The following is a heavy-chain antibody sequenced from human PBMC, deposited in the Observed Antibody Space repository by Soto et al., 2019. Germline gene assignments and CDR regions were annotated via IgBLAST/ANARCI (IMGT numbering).Heavy chain of an antibody. Sequence: QVQLVQSGAEVRQPASSVKVSCKTSGGTFSSYAISWVRQAPGQGLEWMGGIVPIVDTSTYAQKFQGRVTITADESTSTVYMELSSLRSDDTAVYYCVRVVAIPGYPDNWDQGTLVTVSS. D-gene: IGHD5-12*01. CDR1: GGTFSSYA. CDR2: IVPIVDTS. V-gene: IGHV1-69*12. J-gene: IGHJ4*02. CDR3: VRVVAIPGYPDN.